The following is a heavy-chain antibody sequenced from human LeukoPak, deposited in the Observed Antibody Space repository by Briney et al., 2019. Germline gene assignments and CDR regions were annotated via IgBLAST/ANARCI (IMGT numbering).Heavy chain of an antibody. Sequence: SQTLSLTCVISGDSVSSNSASWNWIRQSPSRGLEWLGRTYYRSKWYNDYAVSVKSRITINPDTSKNQFSLQLNSVTPEDTAVYYCARGATTRDAFDIWGQGTMVTVSS. CDR1: GDSVSSNSAS. V-gene: IGHV6-1*01. J-gene: IGHJ3*02. D-gene: IGHD1-14*01. CDR3: ARGATTRDAFDI. CDR2: TYYRSKWYN.